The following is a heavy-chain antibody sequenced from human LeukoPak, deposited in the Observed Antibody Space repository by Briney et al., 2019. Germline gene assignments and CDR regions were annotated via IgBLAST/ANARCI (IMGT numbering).Heavy chain of an antibody. CDR3: AKALDGYLYYFDY. CDR1: GFTFDDYA. D-gene: IGHD5-24*01. Sequence: PGRSLRLSCAASGFTFDDYAMHWVRQAPGKGLEWVSGISWNSGSIGYADSVKGRFTISRDNAKNSLYLQMNSLRAEDTALYYCAKALDGYLYYFDYWGQGTLVTVSS. J-gene: IGHJ4*02. CDR2: ISWNSGSI. V-gene: IGHV3-9*01.